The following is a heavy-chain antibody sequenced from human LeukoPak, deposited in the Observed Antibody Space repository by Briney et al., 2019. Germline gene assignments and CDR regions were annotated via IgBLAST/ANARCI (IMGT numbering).Heavy chain of an antibody. CDR3: ARDHAYSGSYRPYGMDV. Sequence: GRSLRLSCAASGFTFSSYAMHWVRQAPGKGLEWVAVISYDGSNKYYVDSVKGRFTISRDNSKNTLYLQMNSLRAEDTAVYYCARDHAYSGSYRPYGMDVWGQGTTVTVSS. CDR2: ISYDGSNK. CDR1: GFTFSSYA. D-gene: IGHD1-26*01. V-gene: IGHV3-30-3*01. J-gene: IGHJ6*02.